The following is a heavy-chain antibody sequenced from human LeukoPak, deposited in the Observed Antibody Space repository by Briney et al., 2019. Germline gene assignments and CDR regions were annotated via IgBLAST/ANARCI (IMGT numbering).Heavy chain of an antibody. D-gene: IGHD3-3*01. CDR1: GGSFSGYY. J-gene: IGHJ4*02. Sequence: SETPSLTCAVYGGSFSGYYWSWIRQPPGKGLEWIGEINHSGSTNYNPSLKSRVTISVDTSKNQFSLKLSSVTAADTAVYYCASGLTWLLWNYWGQGTLVTVSS. CDR3: ASGLTWLLWNY. CDR2: INHSGST. V-gene: IGHV4-34*01.